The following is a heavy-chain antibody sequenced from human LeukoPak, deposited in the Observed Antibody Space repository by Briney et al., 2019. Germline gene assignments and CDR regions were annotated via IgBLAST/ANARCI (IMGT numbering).Heavy chain of an antibody. CDR1: GASVSRNW. CDR3: ARHPIFGGTNVYAFDY. Sequence: SGTLSLTCTVSGASVSRNWWSWVRQPPGKGLEWIGEIHHSGGTNYNPSLKSRVTMSLDNSNNHFSLKLNSVTAADTAVYYCARHPIFGGTNVYAFDYWGQGTLVTVSS. V-gene: IGHV4-4*02. CDR2: IHHSGGT. J-gene: IGHJ4*02. D-gene: IGHD2-8*01.